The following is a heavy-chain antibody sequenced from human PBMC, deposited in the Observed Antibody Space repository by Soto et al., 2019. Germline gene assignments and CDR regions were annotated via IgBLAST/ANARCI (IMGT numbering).Heavy chain of an antibody. V-gene: IGHV4-59*08. D-gene: IGHD6-25*01. Sequence: SSETLSLTCTVSGGNIGSYFWSWIRQPPGRGLEWIGHIHYSGSTNYNPSLKSRVTISVDTSKNQVSLKLSSVTAADTAMYFCARQVSSAWPPYYYDMDVWGQGTTVTVSS. J-gene: IGHJ6*02. CDR3: ARQVSSAWPPYYYDMDV. CDR2: IHYSGST. CDR1: GGNIGSYF.